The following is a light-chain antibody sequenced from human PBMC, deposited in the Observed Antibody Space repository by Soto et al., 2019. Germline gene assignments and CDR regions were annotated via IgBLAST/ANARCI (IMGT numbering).Light chain of an antibody. V-gene: IGLV2-23*02. CDR3: CSHVGGSSPQWV. CDR2: EVN. Sequence: QSALTQPASVSGSPGQSITISCTGTSNDVGGYNLVSWFQQHPGKAPKLMISEVNKRPSGVSNRFSGSKSANTASLTISGLQAEDEADYYCCSHVGGSSPQWVLGGGTKVTVL. CDR1: SNDVGGYNL. J-gene: IGLJ3*02.